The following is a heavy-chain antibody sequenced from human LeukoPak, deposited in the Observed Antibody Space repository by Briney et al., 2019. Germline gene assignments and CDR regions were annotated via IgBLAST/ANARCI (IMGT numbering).Heavy chain of an antibody. CDR1: GFTFSSYA. CDR2: IRGDGATT. J-gene: IGHJ6*02. CDR3: ARLPAYYYGMDV. Sequence: PGGSLRLSCAASGFTFSSYAMNWVRQAPGKGLEWVSAIRGDGATTYYADSVKGRFTISRDNSKTTLHLEMTSLRAEDTAVYYCARLPAYYYGMDVWGQGTTVTVSS. D-gene: IGHD2-15*01. V-gene: IGHV3-23*01.